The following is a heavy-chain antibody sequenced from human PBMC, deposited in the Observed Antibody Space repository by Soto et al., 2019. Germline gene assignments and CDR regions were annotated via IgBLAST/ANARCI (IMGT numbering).Heavy chain of an antibody. CDR3: VRISWGY. D-gene: IGHD3-16*01. V-gene: IGHV3-23*01. J-gene: IGHJ4*02. Sequence: EVQLLESGGGLVQPGGSLRLSCAASGFDFNNYDMSWGRQAPGKGLEWVSSVSESGDSTYYADSVKGRFTISRDNSKNTLYLEMNSLRAEDTALYYCVRISWGYWGQGTLVSVSS. CDR2: VSESGDST. CDR1: GFDFNNYD.